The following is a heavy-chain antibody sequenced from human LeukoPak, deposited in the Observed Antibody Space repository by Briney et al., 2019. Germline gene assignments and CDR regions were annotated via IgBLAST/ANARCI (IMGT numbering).Heavy chain of an antibody. J-gene: IGHJ4*02. CDR2: IYPNSGDT. V-gene: IGHV1-2*06. CDR3: ARGGDFWSTHYPPDY. CDR1: AYTFTDYY. Sequence: ASVKVSCKASAYTFTDYYIHWVRQAPRQGLEWMGRIYPNSGDTKYAQKFQDRVTMTRDTSISTGYMELRSLRSDDTAVYYCARGGDFWSTHYPPDYWGQGTLVTVSS. D-gene: IGHD3-3*01.